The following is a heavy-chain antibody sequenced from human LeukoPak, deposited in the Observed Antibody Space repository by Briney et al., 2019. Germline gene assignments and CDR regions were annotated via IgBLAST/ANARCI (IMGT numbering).Heavy chain of an antibody. Sequence: ASVKVSCKASGYTFTSYDFNWVRQATGQRPEWMGWMSPNSGDTGYAQKFQDRVTMTRNTSISTAYMELSSLRSDDTAVYYCASDYGDSDVFDYWGQGTLVTVSS. V-gene: IGHV1-8*01. D-gene: IGHD4-17*01. CDR1: GYTFTSYD. CDR3: ASDYGDSDVFDY. J-gene: IGHJ4*02. CDR2: MSPNSGDT.